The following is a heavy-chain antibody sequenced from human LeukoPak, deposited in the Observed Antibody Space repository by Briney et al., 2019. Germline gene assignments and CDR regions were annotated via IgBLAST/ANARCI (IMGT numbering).Heavy chain of an antibody. Sequence: PSETLSLTCTVSGGSISSYYWSWIRQPPGKGLEWIGYIYYSGSTNYNPSLKSRVTISVDTSKNQFSLKLSSVTAADTAVYYCARGSGDGIAVRNAFDIWGQGTMVTVSS. CDR3: ARGSGDGIAVRNAFDI. D-gene: IGHD6-19*01. CDR2: IYYSGST. CDR1: GGSISSYY. J-gene: IGHJ3*02. V-gene: IGHV4-59*01.